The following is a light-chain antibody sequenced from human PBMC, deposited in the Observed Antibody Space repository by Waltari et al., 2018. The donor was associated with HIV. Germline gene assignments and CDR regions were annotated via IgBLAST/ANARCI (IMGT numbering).Light chain of an antibody. V-gene: IGLV2-14*01. Sequence: TGSSSDIGYYDYVSWYQQYPGQAPKALIYEVTSRPSGTSSRFSGSKSATTAFLAISKLQTDDEADYFCSSYTRRGTVVFGGGTRLTVL. CDR1: SSDIGYYDY. CDR3: SSYTRRGTVV. CDR2: EVT. J-gene: IGLJ2*01.